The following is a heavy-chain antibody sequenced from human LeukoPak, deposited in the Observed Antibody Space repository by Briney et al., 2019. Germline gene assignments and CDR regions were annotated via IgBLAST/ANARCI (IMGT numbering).Heavy chain of an antibody. CDR2: IYPDDSKT. V-gene: IGHV5-51*01. CDR3: VRHRPRSAPDY. CDR1: GYGFFGYW. Sequence: GESLKISCKGSGYGFFGYWIGWVRQMPGKGLEWMGIIYPDDSKTRYSPSFQGQVTMSADKSISTAYLQWSSLKASDTAMYYCVRHRPRSAPDYWGQGTLVTVSS. J-gene: IGHJ4*02.